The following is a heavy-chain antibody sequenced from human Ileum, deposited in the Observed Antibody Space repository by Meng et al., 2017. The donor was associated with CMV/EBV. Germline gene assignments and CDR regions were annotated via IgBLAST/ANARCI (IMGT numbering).Heavy chain of an antibody. Sequence: SETLSLTCNVSGGSISNYYWTWIRQHPGKGLEWRGYNYYSGSTNYNPSLKSKGSIAVDTSRNQFSLKLSFVTTADTAVYDCARAGRGKANGMDDWGPGTTVTVSS. V-gene: IGHV4-59*01. CDR3: ARAGRGKANGMDD. CDR2: NYYSGST. CDR1: GGSISNYY. J-gene: IGHJ6*02. D-gene: IGHD4-23*01.